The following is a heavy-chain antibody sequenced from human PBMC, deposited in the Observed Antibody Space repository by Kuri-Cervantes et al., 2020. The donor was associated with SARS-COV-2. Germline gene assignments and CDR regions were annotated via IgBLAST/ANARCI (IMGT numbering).Heavy chain of an antibody. D-gene: IGHD5-18*01. CDR3: AKFQRGYQGMDV. Sequence: GGSLRLSCAASGFTFSNYAMSWVRQAPGKGLEWVSGLGGSGDVTYYADSVKGRFTISRDNSKNTLYLQMNSLRAEDTAVYYCAKFQRGYQGMDVWGQGTTVTVSS. CDR2: LGGSGDVT. J-gene: IGHJ6*02. V-gene: IGHV3-23*01. CDR1: GFTFSNYA.